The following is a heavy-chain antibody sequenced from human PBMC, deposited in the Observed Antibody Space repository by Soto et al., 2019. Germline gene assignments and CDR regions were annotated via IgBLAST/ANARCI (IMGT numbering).Heavy chain of an antibody. D-gene: IGHD3-3*01. V-gene: IGHV3-66*01. CDR3: AREVRVRGFAFDI. J-gene: IGHJ3*02. CDR2: IYSGGNT. Sequence: GSLRLSCAVSGFTVSSNYMNWVRQAPGKGLEWVSFIYSGGNTYYADSVKGRFTISRDNSKNMLYLQMNSLRVEDTAVYYCAREVRVRGFAFDIWGQGTMVTVSS. CDR1: GFTVSSNY.